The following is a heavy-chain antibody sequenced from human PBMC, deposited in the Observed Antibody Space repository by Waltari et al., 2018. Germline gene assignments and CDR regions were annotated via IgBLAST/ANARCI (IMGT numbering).Heavy chain of an antibody. J-gene: IGHJ4*02. Sequence: QVQLVQSGAEVKKPGSSVTVSCKASGGTFSSYAISWVRQAPGQGLEWMGGIIPIFGTANYAQKFQGRVTITADESTSTAHMELSSLRSEDTAVYYCASKYDSSGYYYFDYWGQGTLVTVSS. D-gene: IGHD3-22*01. CDR3: ASKYDSSGYYYFDY. CDR2: IIPIFGTA. V-gene: IGHV1-69*13. CDR1: GGTFSSYA.